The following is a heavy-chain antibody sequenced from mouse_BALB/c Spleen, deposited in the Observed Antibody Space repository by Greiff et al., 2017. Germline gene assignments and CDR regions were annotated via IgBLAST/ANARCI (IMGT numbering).Heavy chain of an antibody. CDR1: GYTFTSYW. Sequence: QVQLQQSGAELARPGASVKLSCKASGYTFTSYWMQWVKQRPGQGLEWIGAIYPGDGDTRYTQKFKGKATLTADKSSSTAYMQLSSLASEDSAVYYCAFYYGYAMDYWGQGTSVTVSS. J-gene: IGHJ4*01. V-gene: IGHV1-87*01. D-gene: IGHD1-1*01. CDR3: AFYYGYAMDY. CDR2: IYPGDGDT.